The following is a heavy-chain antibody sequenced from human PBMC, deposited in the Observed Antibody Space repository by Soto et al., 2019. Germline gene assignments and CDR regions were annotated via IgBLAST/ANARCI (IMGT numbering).Heavy chain of an antibody. V-gene: IGHV1-69*13. CDR1: GGTFSSYA. Sequence: ASVKVSCKASGGTFSSYAISWVRQAPGQGLEWMGGIIPIFGTANYAQKFQGRVTITADESTSTAYMELSSLRSEDTAVYYCARGYSYGYDARARGWSPSEFDPWGQGTLVTVAS. D-gene: IGHD5-18*01. J-gene: IGHJ5*02. CDR3: ARGYSYGYDARARGWSPSEFDP. CDR2: IIPIFGTA.